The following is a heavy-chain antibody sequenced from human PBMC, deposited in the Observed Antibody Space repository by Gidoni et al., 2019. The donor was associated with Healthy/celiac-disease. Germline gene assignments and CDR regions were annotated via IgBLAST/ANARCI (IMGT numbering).Heavy chain of an antibody. D-gene: IGHD2-21*02. CDR3: ASQHIVVVTDVYFDY. CDR2: IYYSGST. Sequence: QLQLQESGPGLVKPSETLSLTCTVSGGSISSSTYYWAWIRQPPGKGLEWIGNIYYSGSTYYNPSLKSRVTISVDTSKNQFSLKLSSVTAADTAVYYCASQHIVVVTDVYFDYWGQGTLVTVSS. V-gene: IGHV4-39*01. CDR1: GGSISSSTYY. J-gene: IGHJ4*02.